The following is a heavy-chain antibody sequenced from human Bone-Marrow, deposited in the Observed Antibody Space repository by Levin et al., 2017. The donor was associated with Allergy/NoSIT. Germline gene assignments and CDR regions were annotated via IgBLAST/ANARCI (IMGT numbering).Heavy chain of an antibody. J-gene: IGHJ3*02. V-gene: IGHV3-20*04. CDR2: INWNGGST. CDR3: ARGALLKDAFDI. Sequence: AGGSLRLSCAGTGFTFDDHGMNWVRQAPGKGLEWVAFINWNGGSTAYAGSVKGRFTVSRDNANNSLYLQMNSLKAEDTAVFYCARGALLKDAFDIWGQGIMVAVSS. D-gene: IGHD3-10*01. CDR1: GFTFDDHG.